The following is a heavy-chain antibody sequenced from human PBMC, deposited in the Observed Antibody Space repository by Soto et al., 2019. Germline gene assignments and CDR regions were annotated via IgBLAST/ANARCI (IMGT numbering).Heavy chain of an antibody. D-gene: IGHD3-9*01. J-gene: IGHJ2*01. CDR1: GGSTSGKY. Sequence: QVHLQESGPGVVKASETLSLTCSLSGGSTSGKYWSWIRQSAGKVLEWIGRIYSSGRTHYNPSLGSRGSMSVAQNSFSLRLTSVTAADTAIYYCARDFDVNTALDYWYFDLWGRGTQVSVSS. V-gene: IGHV4-4*07. CDR3: ARDFDVNTALDYWYFDL. CDR2: IYSSGRT.